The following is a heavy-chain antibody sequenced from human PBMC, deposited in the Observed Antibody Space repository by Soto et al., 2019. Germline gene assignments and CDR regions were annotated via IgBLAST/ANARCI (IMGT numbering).Heavy chain of an antibody. CDR2: IIPLLGTV. J-gene: IGHJ4*02. CDR3: ARAKEYYNGDDPPYYFDY. Sequence: QVQLVHSGAEVKKPGSSVRVSCKTSGGTFRTYAINWVRQAPGQGLEWMGSIIPLLGTVKYAQRFQGRVKITADESTSTAYMELSSLRSEDTAVFYCARAKEYYNGDDPPYYFDYWGQGTLVTVSS. V-gene: IGHV1-69*15. D-gene: IGHD2-15*01. CDR1: GGTFRTYA.